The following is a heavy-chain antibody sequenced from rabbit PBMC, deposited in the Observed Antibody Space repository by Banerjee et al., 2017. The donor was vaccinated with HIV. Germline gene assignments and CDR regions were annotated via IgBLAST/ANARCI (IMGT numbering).Heavy chain of an antibody. CDR3: VRDPYASSTGYPYYFNL. Sequence: QEQLVESGGGLVQPGGSLKLSCKASGFDFSSYGVSWVRQAPGKGLEWIGYIEPVFSNTFYASWVNGRFTISSHNAQNTLYLQLNSLTAADTATYFCVRDPYASSTGYPYYFNLWGPGTLVTVS. CDR1: GFDFSSYG. J-gene: IGHJ4*01. V-gene: IGHV1S47*01. D-gene: IGHD1-1*01. CDR2: IEPVFSNT.